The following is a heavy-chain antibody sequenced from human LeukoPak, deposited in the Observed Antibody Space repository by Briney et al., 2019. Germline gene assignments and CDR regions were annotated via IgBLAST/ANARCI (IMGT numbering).Heavy chain of an antibody. Sequence: GASVKVSCKASGYTFTGYYMHWVRQATGQGLEWMGWMNPNSGNTGYAQKFQGRVTMTRNTSISTAYMELSSLRSEDTAVYYCARGKKYGSGNDDYWGQGTLVTVSS. CDR3: ARGKKYGSGNDDY. V-gene: IGHV1-8*02. CDR2: MNPNSGNT. J-gene: IGHJ4*02. CDR1: GYTFTGYY. D-gene: IGHD6-19*01.